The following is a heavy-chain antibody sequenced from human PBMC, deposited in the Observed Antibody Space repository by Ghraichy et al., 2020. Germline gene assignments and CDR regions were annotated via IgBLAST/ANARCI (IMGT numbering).Heavy chain of an antibody. J-gene: IGHJ6*02. Sequence: SETLSLTCTVSGGSISSSSYYWGWIRQPPGKGLEWIGSIYYSGSTYYNPSLKSRVTISVDTSKNQFSLKLSSVTAADTAVYYCARHDSTIYGMDVWGQGTTVTVSS. V-gene: IGHV4-39*01. CDR3: ARHDSTIYGMDV. CDR1: GGSISSSSYY. CDR2: IYYSGST. D-gene: IGHD3-22*01.